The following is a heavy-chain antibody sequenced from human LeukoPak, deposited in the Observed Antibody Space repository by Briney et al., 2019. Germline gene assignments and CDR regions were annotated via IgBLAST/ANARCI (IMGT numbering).Heavy chain of an antibody. J-gene: IGHJ4*02. V-gene: IGHV4-30-4*01. CDR3: ARVNDSSGYSNYFDY. Sequence: SQTLSLTCTVSGGSISSGGYYWSWIRQPPGKGLEWIGYIYYSGSTYYNPSLKSRVTISVDTSKNQFSLKLSSVTAADTAVYYCARVNDSSGYSNYFDYWGQGTLVTVSS. D-gene: IGHD3-22*01. CDR1: GGSISSGGYY. CDR2: IYYSGST.